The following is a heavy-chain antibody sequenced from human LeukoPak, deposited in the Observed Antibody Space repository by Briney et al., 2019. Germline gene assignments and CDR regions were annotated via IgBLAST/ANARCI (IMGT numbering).Heavy chain of an antibody. J-gene: IGHJ5*02. CDR2: INPNSGGT. V-gene: IGHV1-2*02. CDR3: ARKEVPAATNWFDP. Sequence: GASVKVSCKASGYTFTGYYMHWVRQAPGQGLEWMGWINPNSGGTNYAQKFQGRVTMTRDTSISTAYMELSRLRSDDTAVYYCARKEVPAATNWFDPWGQGTLVTVSS. CDR1: GYTFTGYY. D-gene: IGHD2-2*01.